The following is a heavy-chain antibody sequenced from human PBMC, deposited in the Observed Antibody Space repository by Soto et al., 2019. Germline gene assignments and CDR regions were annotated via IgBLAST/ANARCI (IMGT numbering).Heavy chain of an antibody. CDR2: IYYSGST. D-gene: IGHD3-9*01. V-gene: IGHV4-31*03. CDR1: GGSISSGGYY. CDR3: ARSFYDILTGYHPFDY. J-gene: IGHJ4*02. Sequence: SETLSLTCTVSGGSISSGGYYWSWIRQHPGKGLEWIGYIYYSGSTYYNPSLKSRVTISVDTSKNQFSLKLSSVTAADTAVYYCARSFYDILTGYHPFDYWGQGTLVTVSS.